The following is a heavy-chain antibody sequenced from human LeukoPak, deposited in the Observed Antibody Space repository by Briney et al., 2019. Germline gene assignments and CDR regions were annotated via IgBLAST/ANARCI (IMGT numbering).Heavy chain of an antibody. Sequence: GGSLRLSCVTSGFFFNSYWMSWVRQAPGKGLEWVSAISGSGGSTYYADSVKGRFTISRDNSKNTLYLQMNSLRAEDTAVYYCAKVVGYGSNYWGQGTLVTVSS. CDR1: GFFFNSYW. J-gene: IGHJ4*02. CDR2: ISGSGGST. D-gene: IGHD5-18*01. V-gene: IGHV3-23*01. CDR3: AKVVGYGSNY.